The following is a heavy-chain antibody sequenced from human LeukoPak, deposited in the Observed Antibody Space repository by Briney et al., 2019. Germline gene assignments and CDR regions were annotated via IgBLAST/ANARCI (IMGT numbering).Heavy chain of an antibody. Sequence: SETLSLTCTVSGGSISSYYWSWIRRPPGKGLEWIGYIYYSGSTNYNPSLKSRVTISVDTSKNQFSLKLSSVTAADTAVYYCARAGLGYCSSTSCYYFDYWGQGTLVTVSS. CDR2: IYYSGST. CDR1: GGSISSYY. CDR3: ARAGLGYCSSTSCYYFDY. V-gene: IGHV4-59*01. D-gene: IGHD2-2*01. J-gene: IGHJ4*02.